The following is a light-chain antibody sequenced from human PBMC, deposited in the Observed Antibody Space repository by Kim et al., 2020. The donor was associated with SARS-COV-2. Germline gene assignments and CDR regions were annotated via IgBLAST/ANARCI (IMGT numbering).Light chain of an antibody. Sequence: EIVMTQSPATLSVSPEERATLSCRASQSVSSYLAWYQQKPGQAPRLLIYGASTRATGIPARFSGSGSGTEFTLTISSLQSEDFAVYYCQQYNNWPLYSFGQGTKLEI. CDR2: GAS. CDR3: QQYNNWPLYS. V-gene: IGKV3-15*01. CDR1: QSVSSY. J-gene: IGKJ2*03.